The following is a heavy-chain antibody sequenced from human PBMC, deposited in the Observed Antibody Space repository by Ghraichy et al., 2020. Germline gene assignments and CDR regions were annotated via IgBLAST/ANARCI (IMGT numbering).Heavy chain of an antibody. J-gene: IGHJ4*02. D-gene: IGHD5-12*01. CDR1: DYTFENYS. Sequence: ASVKVSCKATDYTFENYSISLVRQAPGQGLERMGWVTAYNGDTNYAQKFQDRVTMTTETSTNTAYMELRSLRYDDSAIYYCVRDPYSGYDSRDYWGQGTLVTVSS. CDR2: VTAYNGDT. V-gene: IGHV1-18*04. CDR3: VRDPYSGYDSRDY.